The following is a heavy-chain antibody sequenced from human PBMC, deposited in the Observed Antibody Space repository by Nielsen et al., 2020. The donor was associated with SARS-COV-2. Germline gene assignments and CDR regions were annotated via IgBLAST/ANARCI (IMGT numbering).Heavy chain of an antibody. V-gene: IGHV1-46*01. J-gene: IGHJ6*02. Sequence: ASVKVSCKASGYTFTNYYMHWVRQAPGQGLEWMGIINTSDGSTTYAQKFQGRVTMTRDTSTRTVYMELRSLRSEDTAVYYCASVAAAADGGVYYYYYGMDVWGQGTTVTVSS. CDR1: GYTFTNYY. D-gene: IGHD6-13*01. CDR3: ASVAAAADGGVYYYYYGMDV. CDR2: INTSDGST.